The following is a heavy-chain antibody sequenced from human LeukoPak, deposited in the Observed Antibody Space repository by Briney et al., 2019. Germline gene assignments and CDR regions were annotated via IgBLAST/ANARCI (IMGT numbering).Heavy chain of an antibody. CDR1: GFTFRSYE. V-gene: IGHV3-23*01. D-gene: IGHD6-19*01. J-gene: IGHJ4*02. Sequence: PGGSLRLSCAASGFTFRSYEMNWVRQAPGKGLEWVSAISHSGGSTYYADSVKGRFTSSRDNSRNTLYLQINSLRADDTAVYYCAKGVIQSSGWSSEFDYWGQGTLVTVSS. CDR2: ISHSGGST. CDR3: AKGVIQSSGWSSEFDY.